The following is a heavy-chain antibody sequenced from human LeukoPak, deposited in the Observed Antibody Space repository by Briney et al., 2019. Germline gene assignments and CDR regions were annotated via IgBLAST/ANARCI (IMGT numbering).Heavy chain of an antibody. D-gene: IGHD3-22*01. J-gene: IGHJ6*03. CDR1: GGSISSYY. CDR2: IYYSGST. Sequence: SETLSLTCTVSGGSISSYYWSWIRQPPGKGLEWLGNIYYSGSTNYNPSLKSRVTISVDTSKNQFSLKLSSVTAADTAVYYCTRGSIAYYYMDVWGKGTTVTISS. V-gene: IGHV4-59*01. CDR3: TRGSIAYYYMDV.